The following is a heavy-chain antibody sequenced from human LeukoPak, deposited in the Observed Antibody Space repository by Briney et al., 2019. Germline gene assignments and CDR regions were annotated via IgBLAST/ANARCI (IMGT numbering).Heavy chain of an antibody. D-gene: IGHD3-3*01. Sequence: GGSLRLSCVVSGFSFDDYGMSWVRQAPGKGLEWVSSIIWKGRTTGYADSVKGRFTISRDNAKRSLYLQMNSLRAEDTALYYCARALNYDFWSDYPNYHYLDVWGKGTPVTVSS. CDR3: ARALNYDFWSDYPNYHYLDV. V-gene: IGHV3-20*04. CDR2: IIWKGRTT. CDR1: GFSFDDYG. J-gene: IGHJ6*04.